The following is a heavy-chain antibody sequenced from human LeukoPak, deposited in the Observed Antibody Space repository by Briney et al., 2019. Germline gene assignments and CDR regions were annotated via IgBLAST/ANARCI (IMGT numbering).Heavy chain of an antibody. CDR2: ITGSGGST. J-gene: IGHJ4*02. V-gene: IGHV3-23*01. CDR1: GFTFSTYA. CDR3: AKAKTQAMVLPGNY. Sequence: GGSLRLSCAVSGFTFSTYAMTWVRQAPGKGLEWVSTITGSGGSTYYADSVKGRFTISRDNSKNTLYLQMNSLRAEDTAVYYCAKAKTQAMVLPGNYWGQGTLVTVSS. D-gene: IGHD5-18*01.